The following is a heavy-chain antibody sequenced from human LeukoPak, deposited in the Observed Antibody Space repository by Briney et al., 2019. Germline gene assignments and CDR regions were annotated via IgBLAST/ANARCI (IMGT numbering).Heavy chain of an antibody. J-gene: IGHJ4*02. D-gene: IGHD3-22*01. CDR3: ARSRTNYYDSSGYPTVRRYYFDY. V-gene: IGHV3-48*01. CDR1: GFTFSNYN. Sequence: PGGSLRLSCAASGFTFSNYNMHWVRQAPGKGLEWVSYITLSRTTIYYADSVKGRFTISRDNAKNSLYLQMNSLRAEDTAVYYCARSRTNYYDSSGYPTVRRYYFDYWGQGTLVTVSS. CDR2: ITLSRTTI.